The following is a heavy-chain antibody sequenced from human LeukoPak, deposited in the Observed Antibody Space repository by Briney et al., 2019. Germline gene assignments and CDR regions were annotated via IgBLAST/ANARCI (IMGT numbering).Heavy chain of an antibody. J-gene: IGHJ3*02. D-gene: IGHD7-27*01. CDR2: MNPNSGNT. Sequence: GASVKLSCKASGYTFTSYDINWVRQATGQGLEWMGWMNPNSGNTGYAQKFQGRVTMTRNTSISTAYMELNSLRSEDTAVYYCAGGSGPWAHDAFDIWGQGTMVTVSS. V-gene: IGHV1-8*01. CDR1: GYTFTSYD. CDR3: AGGSGPWAHDAFDI.